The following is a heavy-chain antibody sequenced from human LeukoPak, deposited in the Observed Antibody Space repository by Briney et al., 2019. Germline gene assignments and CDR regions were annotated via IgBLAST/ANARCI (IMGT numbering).Heavy chain of an antibody. CDR2: ISGTGGST. Sequence: GGSLRLSCAVSGFTFTTYDMTWVRQAPGKGLEWVSGISGTGGSTYYADSVKGRFTISRDNSKNTVYLQMNSLRAEDTAVYYCAKDDGWLQYNYWGQGTLVTVSS. V-gene: IGHV3-23*01. D-gene: IGHD5-24*01. CDR3: AKDDGWLQYNY. CDR1: GFTFTTYD. J-gene: IGHJ4*02.